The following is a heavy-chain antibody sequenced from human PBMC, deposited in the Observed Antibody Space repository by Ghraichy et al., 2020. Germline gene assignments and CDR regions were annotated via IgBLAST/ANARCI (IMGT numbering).Heavy chain of an antibody. J-gene: IGHJ6*02. CDR1: GFTFSSSA. CDR3: ARDSPRDCSSCNCYAERFLEWLDGGYSFGMDV. V-gene: IGHV3-23*01. D-gene: IGHD3-3*01. Sequence: LTCEGSGFTFSSSAMNWVRLAPGKGLEWVSSISASGGTTYYADSVKGRFTISRDNSKNTVALLMNSLRVEDTAIYYCARDSPRDCSSCNCYAERFLEWLDGGYSFGMDVWGQGTTVIVSS. CDR2: ISASGGTT.